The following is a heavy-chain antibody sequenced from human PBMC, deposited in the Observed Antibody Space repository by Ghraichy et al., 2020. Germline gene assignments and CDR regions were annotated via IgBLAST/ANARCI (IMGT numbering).Heavy chain of an antibody. Sequence: GGSLRLSCEVSGFTFSSYWMSWVRQAPGKGLEWVANINKDGAEKYYEDSIKGRFTISRDNAKNSLYLQMNSLRAGDTAVYYCTTDEGFRKDHWGQGTLVIVSS. CDR2: INKDGAEK. J-gene: IGHJ4*02. V-gene: IGHV3-7*03. CDR1: GFTFSSYW. CDR3: TTDEGFRKDH.